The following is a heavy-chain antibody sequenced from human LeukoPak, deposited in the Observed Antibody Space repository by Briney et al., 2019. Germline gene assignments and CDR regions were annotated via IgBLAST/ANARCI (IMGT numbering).Heavy chain of an antibody. J-gene: IGHJ5*02. CDR2: IYTSGST. CDR1: GGSISSYY. CDR3: ARLLVVPDASWFDP. V-gene: IGHV4-4*09. D-gene: IGHD2-2*01. Sequence: PSETLSLTCTVSGGSISSYYWSWIRQPPGKGLEWIGYIYTSGSTNYNPSLKRRVTISVDTSKNQFSLKLSSVTAADTAVYYCARLLVVPDASWFDPWGQGTLVTVSS.